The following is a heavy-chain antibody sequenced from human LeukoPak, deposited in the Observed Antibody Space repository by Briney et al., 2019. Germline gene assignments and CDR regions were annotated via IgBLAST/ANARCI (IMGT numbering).Heavy chain of an antibody. J-gene: IGHJ4*02. V-gene: IGHV3-23*01. D-gene: IGHD1-26*01. Sequence: GGSLRLSCAASGFTFSNYAMSWVRQAPGKGLAWVSGVSTSGSAYYADSVKGRFTISRDNSKNTLFLQMSSLRVEDTAVYFCAKGQYAVGTTADFDSWGQGTLVTVSS. CDR1: GFTFSNYA. CDR3: AKGQYAVGTTADFDS. CDR2: VSTSGSA.